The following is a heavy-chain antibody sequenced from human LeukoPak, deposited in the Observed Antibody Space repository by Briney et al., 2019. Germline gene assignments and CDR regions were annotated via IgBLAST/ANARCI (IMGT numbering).Heavy chain of an antibody. CDR1: GGSFSGYY. D-gene: IGHD6-19*01. V-gene: IGHV4-59*10. CDR2: IYTSGST. CDR3: ARGGEYSSGWYENY. Sequence: SETLSLTCAVYGGSFSGYYWSWIRQPAGKGLEWIGRIYTSGSTNYNPSLKSRVTISVDTSKNQFSLKRSSVTAADTAVYYCARGGEYSSGWYENYWGQGTLVTVSS. J-gene: IGHJ4*02.